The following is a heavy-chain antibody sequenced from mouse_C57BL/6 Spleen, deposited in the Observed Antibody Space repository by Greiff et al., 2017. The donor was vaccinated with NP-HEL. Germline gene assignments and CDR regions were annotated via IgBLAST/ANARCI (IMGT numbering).Heavy chain of an antibody. D-gene: IGHD2-4*01. J-gene: IGHJ3*01. Sequence: VQLQQPGAELVKPGASVKLSCKASGYTFTSYWMHWVKQRPGQGLEWIGMIHPNSGSTNYNEKFKSKATLTVDKSSSTAYMQLSSLTSEDSAVYYCAREGIYYDYDGVPWFAYWGQGTLVTVSA. V-gene: IGHV1-64*01. CDR2: IHPNSGST. CDR1: GYTFTSYW. CDR3: AREGIYYDYDGVPWFAY.